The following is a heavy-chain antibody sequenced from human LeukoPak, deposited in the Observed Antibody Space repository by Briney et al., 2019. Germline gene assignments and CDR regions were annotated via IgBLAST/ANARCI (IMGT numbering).Heavy chain of an antibody. CDR3: ARWPRGGGSGYYPLGDAFDI. V-gene: IGHV4-59*01. Sequence: SETLSLTCTVSGGSISSYYWSWIRQPPGKGLEWIGYIYYSGSTNYNPSLKSRVTISVDTSKNQFSLKLSSVTAADTAVYYCARWPRGGGSGYYPLGDAFDIWGQGTMVTVSS. J-gene: IGHJ3*02. CDR1: GGSISSYY. CDR2: IYYSGST. D-gene: IGHD3-3*01.